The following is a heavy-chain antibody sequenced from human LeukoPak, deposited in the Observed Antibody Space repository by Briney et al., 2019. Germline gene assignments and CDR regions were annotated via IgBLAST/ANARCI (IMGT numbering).Heavy chain of an antibody. CDR2: ISYDGSNK. V-gene: IGHV3-30-3*01. CDR1: GFTFSSYA. Sequence: GGSLRLSCAASGFTFSSYAMSWVRQAPGKGLEWVAVISYDGSNKYYADSVKGRFTISRDNSKNTLYLQMNSLRAEDTAVYYWGRGRGGGVPDYWGQGTLVTVSS. J-gene: IGHJ4*02. D-gene: IGHD3-16*01. CDR3: GRGRGGGVPDY.